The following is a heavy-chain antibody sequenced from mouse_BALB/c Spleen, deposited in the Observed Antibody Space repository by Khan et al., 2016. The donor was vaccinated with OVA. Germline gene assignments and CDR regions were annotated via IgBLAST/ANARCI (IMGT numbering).Heavy chain of an antibody. CDR1: GYTFTSYW. V-gene: IGHV1S132*01. CDR3: ARGYFGNYEFAY. Sequence: QVQLQQSGAELVKPGASVKLSCKTSGYTFTSYWIQWVKQRPGQGLGWIGQIFPGTGTTYYNENFKGKATLTVDTSSNPAYMQFSRLTSEDSAVYFCARGYFGNYEFAYWGQGTLVTVSP. J-gene: IGHJ3*01. CDR2: IFPGTGTT. D-gene: IGHD2-1*01.